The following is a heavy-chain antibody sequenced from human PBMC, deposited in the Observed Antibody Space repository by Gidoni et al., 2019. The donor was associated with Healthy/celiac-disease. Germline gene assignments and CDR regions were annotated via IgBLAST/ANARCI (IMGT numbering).Heavy chain of an antibody. CDR3: ASADYDFWSGYPHPFDY. J-gene: IGHJ4*02. V-gene: IGHV3-48*01. Sequence: EVQLVESGGGLVQPGGSLRLPCAASGFTFSSYSMNWVRQAPGKGLGWVSYNWSSSNTIYYAGSLKGRFTISRDNAKNSLYLEMNSLRAEDTAVYYCASADYDFWSGYPHPFDYWGQGTLVTVSS. CDR1: GFTFSSYS. D-gene: IGHD3-3*01. CDR2: NWSSSNTI.